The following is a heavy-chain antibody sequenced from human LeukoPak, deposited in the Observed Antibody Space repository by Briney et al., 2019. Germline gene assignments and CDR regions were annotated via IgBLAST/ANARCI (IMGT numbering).Heavy chain of an antibody. Sequence: ASVKVSCKASGYTSTSYGISWVRQAPGQGLEWMGWISAYNGNTNYAQKLQGRVTMTTDTSTSTAYMELRSLRSDDTAVYYCARVLLWFGEPYYFDYWGQGTLVTVSS. CDR2: ISAYNGNT. V-gene: IGHV1-18*01. CDR3: ARVLLWFGEPYYFDY. J-gene: IGHJ4*02. D-gene: IGHD3-10*01. CDR1: GYTSTSYG.